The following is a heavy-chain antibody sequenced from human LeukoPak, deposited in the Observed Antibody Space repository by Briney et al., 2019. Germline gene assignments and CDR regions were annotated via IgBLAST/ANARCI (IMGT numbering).Heavy chain of an antibody. Sequence: GSLRLSCAASGFTFSSYAMHWVRQAPGKGLEWIGEINHSGSTNYNPSLKSRVTISVDTSKNQFSLKLSSVTAADTAVYYCARGLGVAARPSYYGMDVWGQGTTVTVSS. CDR1: GFTFSSYA. V-gene: IGHV4-34*01. D-gene: IGHD6-6*01. J-gene: IGHJ6*02. CDR3: ARGLGVAARPSYYGMDV. CDR2: INHSGST.